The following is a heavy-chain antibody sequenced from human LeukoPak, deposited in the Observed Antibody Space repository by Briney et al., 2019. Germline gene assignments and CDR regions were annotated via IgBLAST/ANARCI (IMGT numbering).Heavy chain of an antibody. J-gene: IGHJ4*02. V-gene: IGHV4-61*02. CDR3: AGAPWGPYDF. CDR1: GGSISSGSYY. CDR2: IYTSGST. Sequence: SQTLSLTCTVSGGSISSGSYYWSWIRQPAGKGLEWIGRIYTSGSTNYNPSLKSRVTISVDTSKNQFSLKVGSVTAADTAVYYCAGAPWGPYDFWGQGTLVTVSS. D-gene: IGHD7-27*01.